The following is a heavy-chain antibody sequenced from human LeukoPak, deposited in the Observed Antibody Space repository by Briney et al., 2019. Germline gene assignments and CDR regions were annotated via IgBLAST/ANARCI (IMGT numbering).Heavy chain of an antibody. Sequence: ASVKVSCKASGYTFTSYYMHWVRQAPGQGLEWMGIINPSGGSTSYAQKFQGRVTMTRDTSTSTVYMELSSLRSEDTAVYYCASLNIAARSFDYWGQGTLVTVSS. CDR3: ASLNIAARSFDY. CDR2: INPSGGST. J-gene: IGHJ4*02. V-gene: IGHV1-46*01. CDR1: GYTFTSYY. D-gene: IGHD6-6*01.